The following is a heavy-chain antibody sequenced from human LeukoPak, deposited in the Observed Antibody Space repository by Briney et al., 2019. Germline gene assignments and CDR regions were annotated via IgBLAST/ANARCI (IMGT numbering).Heavy chain of an antibody. CDR2: IKSKTDGGTT. D-gene: IGHD2-21*02. V-gene: IGHV3-15*01. J-gene: IGHJ4*02. Sequence: GGSLRLSCAVSGFTFNNAWMSWVRQAPGKGLEWVGRIKSKTDGGTTDYAAPVKGRFTISRDDSKTTLYLQMNSLKTEDTAVYYCATSPGGDCYPNWGQGTLVIVSS. CDR3: ATSPGGDCYPN. CDR1: GFTFNNAW.